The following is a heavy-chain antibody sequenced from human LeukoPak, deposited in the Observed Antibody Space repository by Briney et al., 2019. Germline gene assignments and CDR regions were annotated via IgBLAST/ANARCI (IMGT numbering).Heavy chain of an antibody. Sequence: SETLSLTCSVSGGSISSSSYYWGWIRQPPGKGLEWIGSIYYSGNTYYNPSLKSRVTISVDTSKNQFSLMLSSVTAADTAVYYCARSYRYSYGFFDYWGQGTLVTVSS. CDR2: IYYSGNT. D-gene: IGHD5-18*01. CDR3: ARSYRYSYGFFDY. CDR1: GGSISSSSYY. V-gene: IGHV4-39*01. J-gene: IGHJ4*02.